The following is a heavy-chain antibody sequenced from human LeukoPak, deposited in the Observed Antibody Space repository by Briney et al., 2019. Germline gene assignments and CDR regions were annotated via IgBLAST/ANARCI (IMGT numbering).Heavy chain of an antibody. V-gene: IGHV4-39*01. CDR3: ARSGGYSYGLTPFDY. Sequence: SETLSLTCPVSGGSISSSSYYWGWIRQPPGKGLEWIGSIYYSGSTYYNPSLKSRVTISVDTSKNQFSLKLSSVTAADTAVYYCARSGGYSYGLTPFDYWGQGTLVTVSS. D-gene: IGHD5-18*01. CDR1: GGSISSSSYY. J-gene: IGHJ4*02. CDR2: IYYSGST.